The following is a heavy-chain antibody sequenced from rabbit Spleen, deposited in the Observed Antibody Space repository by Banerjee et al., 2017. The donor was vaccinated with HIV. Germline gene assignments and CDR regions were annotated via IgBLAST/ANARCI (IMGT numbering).Heavy chain of an antibody. Sequence: VESGGGLVQPEGSLTLTCKASGFDFSSSYWICWVRQAPGKGLEWIACIDTNDGDTDYANWPKGRFTISKTSSTTVTLQMTSLTASDTATYFCARDWRYDDYNLWGPGTLVTVS. D-gene: IGHD2-1*01. J-gene: IGHJ4*01. CDR1: GFDFSSSYW. V-gene: IGHV1S45*01. CDR2: IDTNDGDT. CDR3: ARDWRYDDYNL.